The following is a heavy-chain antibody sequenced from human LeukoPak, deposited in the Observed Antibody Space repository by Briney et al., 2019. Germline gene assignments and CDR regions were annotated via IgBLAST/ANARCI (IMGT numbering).Heavy chain of an antibody. CDR1: GYTFSGYY. CDR3: ARDPIAAAGTGGLDY. J-gene: IGHJ4*02. V-gene: IGHV1-2*04. CDR2: INPNSGGA. Sequence: ASVKVSCKASGYTFSGYYMHWVRQAPGQGLEWMGWINPNSGGANYAQKFQGWVTMTRDTSISTAYMELSRLRSDDTAVYYCARDPIAAAGTGGLDYWGQGTLVTVSS. D-gene: IGHD6-13*01.